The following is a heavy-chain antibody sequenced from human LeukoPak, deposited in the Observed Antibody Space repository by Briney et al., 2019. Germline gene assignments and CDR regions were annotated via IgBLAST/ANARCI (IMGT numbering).Heavy chain of an antibody. V-gene: IGHV3-23*01. CDR3: AKFSYGDYVGNFDY. CDR1: GFTFSSDA. D-gene: IGHD4-17*01. J-gene: IGHJ4*01. CDR2: ISGSGGST. Sequence: PGGSLRLSCAASGFTFSSDAMSWVRQAPGKGLEWVSAISGSGGSTYYADSVKGRFTISRDNSKNTLYLQMNSLRAEDTAVYYCAKFSYGDYVGNFDYWGQGTLVTVSS.